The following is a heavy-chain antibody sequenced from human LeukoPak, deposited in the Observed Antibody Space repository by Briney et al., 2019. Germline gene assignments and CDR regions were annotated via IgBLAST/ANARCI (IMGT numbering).Heavy chain of an antibody. CDR1: GFTFSSYA. CDR2: ISGSGGST. CDR3: AKEGVARGVKALGY. D-gene: IGHD3-10*01. J-gene: IGHJ4*02. V-gene: IGHV3-23*01. Sequence: GGSLRLSCAASGFTFSSYAMSWVRQAPGKGLEWVSVISGSGGSTYYADSVKGRFTISRDNSKNTLYLQMNSLRAEDTAVYYCAKEGVARGVKALGYWGQGTLVTVSS.